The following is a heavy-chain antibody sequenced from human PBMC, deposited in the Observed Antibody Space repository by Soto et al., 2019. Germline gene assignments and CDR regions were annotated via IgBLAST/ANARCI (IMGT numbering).Heavy chain of an antibody. V-gene: IGHV4-59*01. CDR1: GGSISSYY. J-gene: IGHJ6*02. D-gene: IGHD1-26*01. Sequence: SETLSLTCTVSGGSISSYYWSWIRQPPGKGLEWIGYIYYSGSTNYNPSLKSRVTISVDTSKNRFSLKLSSVTAADTAVYYCARGVASGSYSYYYGMDVWGQGTTVTVSS. CDR3: ARGVASGSYSYYYGMDV. CDR2: IYYSGST.